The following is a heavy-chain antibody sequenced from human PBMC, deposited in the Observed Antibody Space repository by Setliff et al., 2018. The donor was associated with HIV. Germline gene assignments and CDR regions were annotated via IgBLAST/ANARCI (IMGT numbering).Heavy chain of an antibody. CDR1: GGSITSGSYY. D-gene: IGHD3-10*01. Sequence: SETLSLTCTVSGGSITSGSYYWSRIRQPAGKGLEWIGRIYSNGRSTHNPSLKSRVTISRDTSENQFSLRLSSVTAADTAVYYCARGSYTVRIDYWGQGTRVTVSS. V-gene: IGHV4-61*02. CDR2: IYSNGRS. CDR3: ARGSYTVRIDY. J-gene: IGHJ4*02.